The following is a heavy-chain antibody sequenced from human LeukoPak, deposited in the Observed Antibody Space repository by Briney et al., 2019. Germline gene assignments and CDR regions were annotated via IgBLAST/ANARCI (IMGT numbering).Heavy chain of an antibody. Sequence: SGTLSLTCTVSGGPIRSNYWSWIRQTGGKGLEWTGRIYVTDLINYNPSLKSRVTISVDMSKNQLFLNLTSVTAADTAIYYCARGFGSGTSPFDNWGRGTLVTVSS. V-gene: IGHV4-4*07. CDR3: ARGFGSGTSPFDN. CDR1: GGPIRSNY. CDR2: IYVTDLI. J-gene: IGHJ4*02. D-gene: IGHD3-10*01.